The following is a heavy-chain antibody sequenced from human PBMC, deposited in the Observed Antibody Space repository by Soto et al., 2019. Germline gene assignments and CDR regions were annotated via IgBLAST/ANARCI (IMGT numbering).Heavy chain of an antibody. D-gene: IGHD1-1*01. CDR1: GFTFSAYW. J-gene: IGHJ4*02. CDR2: ISDDGSTA. CDR3: ARGPRVSSTGTGAH. V-gene: IGHV3-74*01. Sequence: PGGSLRLSCAVSGFTFSAYWMHWVRQVPGKGLTWVSRISDDGSTATYADSVKGRFIISRDNAKNTLDLEMNTLRADDSGLYYCARGPRVSSTGTGAHWGRGTLVTVSS.